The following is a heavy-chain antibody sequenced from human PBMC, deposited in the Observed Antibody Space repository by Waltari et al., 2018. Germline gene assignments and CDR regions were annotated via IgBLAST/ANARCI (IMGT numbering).Heavy chain of an antibody. CDR2: IYYSGST. Sequence: GLVKPSETLSLTCTVSGGSISSYYWSWIRQSPGKGLEWIGYIYYSGSTNYNPSLKSRVTISVDTSKNQFSLKLSSVTAADTAVYYCASGEWDQSAFDIWGQGTMVTVSS. CDR3: ASGEWDQSAFDI. V-gene: IGHV4-59*01. CDR1: GGSISSYY. D-gene: IGHD1-26*01. J-gene: IGHJ3*02.